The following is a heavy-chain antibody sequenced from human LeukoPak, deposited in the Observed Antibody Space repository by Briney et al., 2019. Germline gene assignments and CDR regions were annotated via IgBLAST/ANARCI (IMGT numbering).Heavy chain of an antibody. V-gene: IGHV1-8*03. CDR3: ARESSGYDPEYYYYYYMDV. D-gene: IGHD5-12*01. Sequence: PAASAKVSCKASGYTFTSYDINWVRQATGQGLEWMGWMNPNSGNTGYAQKFQGRVTITRNTSISTAYMELSSLRSEDTAVYYCARESSGYDPEYYYYYYMDVWGKGTTVTVSS. CDR2: MNPNSGNT. J-gene: IGHJ6*03. CDR1: GYTFTSYD.